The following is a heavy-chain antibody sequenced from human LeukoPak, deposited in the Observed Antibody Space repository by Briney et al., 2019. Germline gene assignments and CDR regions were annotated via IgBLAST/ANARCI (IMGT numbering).Heavy chain of an antibody. Sequence: GGSLRLSCAASGITLRSYPLHWVRQAPGKGLEWVAVISYDGSNKYYADSVKGRFTISRDNSKNTLYLQMNSLRPEDTAVYYCARFGSQWLVLGGFDYWGQGTLVTVSS. V-gene: IGHV3-30-3*01. D-gene: IGHD6-19*01. CDR3: ARFGSQWLVLGGFDY. J-gene: IGHJ4*02. CDR2: ISYDGSNK. CDR1: GITLRSYP.